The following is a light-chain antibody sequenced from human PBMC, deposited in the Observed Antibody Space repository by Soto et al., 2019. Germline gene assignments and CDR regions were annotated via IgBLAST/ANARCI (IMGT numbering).Light chain of an antibody. CDR3: QQYFEWPPMT. CDR1: ETVATN. Sequence: EVVMTQSPATLSASPGERATLSCWASETVATNLAWYQQKPGQAPRLLISGASTRAAGISDRFRGSGWGTEFTLSISRLRSEDSGIYYCQQYFEWPPMTFGQGTKVEI. CDR2: GAS. V-gene: IGKV3-15*01. J-gene: IGKJ1*01.